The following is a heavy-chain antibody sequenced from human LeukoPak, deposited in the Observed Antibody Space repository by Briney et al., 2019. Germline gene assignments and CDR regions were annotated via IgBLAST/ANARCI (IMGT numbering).Heavy chain of an antibody. Sequence: PGRSLRLSCAASGFTFSSYWMHWVRQAPGKGLVWVSRINSDGSSTSYADSVKGRFTISRDNAKNTLYLQMNSLRAEDTAVYYCARAHRDIVVVVAATHYYYYMDVWGKGTTVTVSS. CDR3: ARAHRDIVVVVAATHYYYYMDV. J-gene: IGHJ6*03. CDR2: INSDGSST. CDR1: GFTFSSYW. V-gene: IGHV3-74*01. D-gene: IGHD2-15*01.